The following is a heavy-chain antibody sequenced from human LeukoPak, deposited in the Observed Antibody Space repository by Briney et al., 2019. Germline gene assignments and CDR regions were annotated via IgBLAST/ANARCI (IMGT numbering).Heavy chain of an antibody. V-gene: IGHV1-46*01. CDR3: ARDPITMVRGVIHNYYYYYYMDV. D-gene: IGHD3-10*01. Sequence: ASVKVSCKASGYTFTSYYMHWVRQAPGQGLEWMGIINPSGGSTSYAQKFQGRVTMTRDMSTSTVYMELSSLRSEDTAVYYCARDPITMVRGVIHNYYYYYYMDVWGKGTTATVSS. CDR2: INPSGGST. J-gene: IGHJ6*03. CDR1: GYTFTSYY.